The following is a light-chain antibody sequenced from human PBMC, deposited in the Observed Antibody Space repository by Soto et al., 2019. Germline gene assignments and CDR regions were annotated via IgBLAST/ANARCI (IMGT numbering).Light chain of an antibody. J-gene: IGKJ1*01. CDR2: KAS. CDR3: QQYHIYSGT. Sequence: DIQMTQSPSTLSASVGDRVTITCRASQTIDSWLAWYQQRPGKPPNLLIYKASTLARGVPSRFSGSGSGTEFTLTINSQQPDDFATYYCQQYHIYSGTFGQGTKVEIK. V-gene: IGKV1-5*03. CDR1: QTIDSW.